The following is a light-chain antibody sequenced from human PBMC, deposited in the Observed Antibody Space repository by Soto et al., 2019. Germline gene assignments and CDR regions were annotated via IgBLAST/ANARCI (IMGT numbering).Light chain of an antibody. CDR1: QSVSSSY. V-gene: IGKV3-20*01. CDR3: QQYGHSPPFT. Sequence: EIVLTQSPGTLSLSPGERATLSCRASQSVSSSYLAWYQQKPGQAPRLLIYGASSRATAIPDRFSASGSGTSFTLPIRRLEPEDFAVYYCQQYGHSPPFTFGPGTKVDIK. J-gene: IGKJ3*01. CDR2: GAS.